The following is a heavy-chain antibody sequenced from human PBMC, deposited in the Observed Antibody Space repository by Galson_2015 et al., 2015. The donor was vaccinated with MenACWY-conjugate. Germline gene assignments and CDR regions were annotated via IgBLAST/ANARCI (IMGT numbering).Heavy chain of an antibody. J-gene: IGHJ5*02. V-gene: IGHV3-30*02. D-gene: IGHD4-11*01. Sequence: SLRLSCAASGFIFGNFGMNWVRQAPGKGLEWVAFIRFDGSNEFYGDAVKGRFTISRDNSRNTLYLQMNSLRPEDTAVYFCAKTVTLLTIDRWGQGTLVTVSS. CDR3: AKTVTLLTIDR. CDR2: IRFDGSNE. CDR1: GFIFGNFG.